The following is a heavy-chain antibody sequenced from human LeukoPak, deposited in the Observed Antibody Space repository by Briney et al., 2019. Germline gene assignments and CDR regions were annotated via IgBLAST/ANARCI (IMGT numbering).Heavy chain of an antibody. CDR3: ARYWYYDFWSGYYSGDYYGMDV. Sequence: SETLSLTCTVSGGSISSYSWSWIRQPPGKGLEWIGYIYYSGSTNYNPSLKSRVTISVDTSKNQFSLKLSSVTAADTAVYYCARYWYYDFWSGYYSGDYYGMDVWGQGTTVTVSS. V-gene: IGHV4-59*01. CDR1: GGSISSYS. D-gene: IGHD3-3*01. CDR2: IYYSGST. J-gene: IGHJ6*02.